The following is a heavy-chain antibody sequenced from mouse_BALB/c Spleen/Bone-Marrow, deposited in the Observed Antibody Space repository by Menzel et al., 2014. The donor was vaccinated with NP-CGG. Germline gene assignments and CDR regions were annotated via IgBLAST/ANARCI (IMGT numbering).Heavy chain of an antibody. CDR3: ARWLLPYGLDY. CDR1: GFNIKDTY. J-gene: IGHJ4*01. CDR2: IDPANGNT. D-gene: IGHD2-3*01. Sequence: DVQLQESGAELVKPGASVKLSCTASGFNIKDTYMHWVKQRPEQGLEWIGRIDPANGNTKYDPKFQGKATITADTSSNTAYLQLSSLTSEDAAAYYCARWLLPYGLDYWGQGTSVTVSS. V-gene: IGHV14-3*02.